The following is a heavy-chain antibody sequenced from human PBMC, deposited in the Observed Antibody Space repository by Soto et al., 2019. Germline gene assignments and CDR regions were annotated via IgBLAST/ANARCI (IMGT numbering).Heavy chain of an antibody. CDR2: ISAHNGNT. CDR3: ARDQGANLYFDY. Sequence: QVQLVQSGAEVKKPGASVKVSCKASDYTFTNYGISWVRQAPGQGLEWMGWISAHNGNTKYAQKLQGRVTMTTDTSTSTAYMDLRSLGSDDTAVYYCARDQGANLYFDYWGQGTLVTVSS. CDR1: DYTFTNYG. J-gene: IGHJ4*02. D-gene: IGHD7-27*01. V-gene: IGHV1-18*01.